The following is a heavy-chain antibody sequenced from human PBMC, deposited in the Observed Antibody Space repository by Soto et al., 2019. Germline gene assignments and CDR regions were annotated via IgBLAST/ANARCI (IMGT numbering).Heavy chain of an antibody. V-gene: IGHV1-18*01. Sequence: ASVKVSCKASCYTFTSYGISWVRQAPGQELEWMGWISAYNGNTNYAQKLQGRVTMTTDTSTSTAYMELRRLRSDDTAVYYCARDQPFTYDSSGDLGKGVDYWRRGTLVTVSS. CDR3: ARDQPFTYDSSGDLGKGVDY. J-gene: IGHJ4*02. CDR2: ISAYNGNT. D-gene: IGHD3-22*01. CDR1: CYTFTSYG.